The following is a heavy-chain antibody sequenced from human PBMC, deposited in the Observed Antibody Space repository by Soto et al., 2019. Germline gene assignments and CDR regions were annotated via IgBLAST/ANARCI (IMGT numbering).Heavy chain of an antibody. Sequence: GESLKISCKGSGYSFTSYWIGWVRQMPGKGLEWMGIIYPGDSDTRYSPSFQGQVTISADKSISTAYLQWSSLKASDTAMYYCARLPLRRGSIVVIGAFDIWGQGTMVTVSS. V-gene: IGHV5-51*01. CDR3: ARLPLRRGSIVVIGAFDI. J-gene: IGHJ3*02. D-gene: IGHD3-22*01. CDR1: GYSFTSYW. CDR2: IYPGDSDT.